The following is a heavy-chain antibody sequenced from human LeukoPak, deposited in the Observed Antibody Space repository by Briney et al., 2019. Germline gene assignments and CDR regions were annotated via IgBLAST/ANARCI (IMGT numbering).Heavy chain of an antibody. J-gene: IGHJ4*02. Sequence: PSETLSLTCTVSDGSISSYYWNWIRQPPGKGLEWIGFIYDRGSTNYNPSLYSRLTISVDTSKNQFSLKLTSVTAADTAVYYCARDRRGYGSFDSWGQGTLVTVSS. CDR1: DGSISSYY. V-gene: IGHV4-59*01. CDR2: IYDRGST. D-gene: IGHD5-18*01. CDR3: ARDRRGYGSFDS.